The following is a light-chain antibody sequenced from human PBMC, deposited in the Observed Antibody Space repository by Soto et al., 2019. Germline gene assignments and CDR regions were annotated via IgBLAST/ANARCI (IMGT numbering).Light chain of an antibody. CDR3: SSYRSSGTWV. Sequence: QSALTQPASVSGSPGQSITISCTGNSSDVGGYNYVSWYQQHPGKAPKVMLYKVSNQPSGISTRFSGSKSGNTASLTISGLQSEEEADYYCSSYRSSGTWVFGGGTKLTVL. V-gene: IGLV2-14*01. CDR1: SSDVGGYNY. J-gene: IGLJ3*02. CDR2: KVS.